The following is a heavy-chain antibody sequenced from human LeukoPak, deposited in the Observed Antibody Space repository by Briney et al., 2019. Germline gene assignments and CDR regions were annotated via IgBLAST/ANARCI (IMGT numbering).Heavy chain of an antibody. CDR2: INPNSGGT. Sequence: ASVKVSCKASGYTFTGYYMHWVRQAPGQGLEWMGWINPNSGGTNYAQKFQGRVTMTRDTSISTAYMELSRLRSDDTAVYYCVSPSRGVRGVMDYWGQGTLVTVSS. J-gene: IGHJ4*02. CDR1: GYTFTGYY. V-gene: IGHV1-2*02. CDR3: VSPSRGVRGVMDY. D-gene: IGHD3-10*01.